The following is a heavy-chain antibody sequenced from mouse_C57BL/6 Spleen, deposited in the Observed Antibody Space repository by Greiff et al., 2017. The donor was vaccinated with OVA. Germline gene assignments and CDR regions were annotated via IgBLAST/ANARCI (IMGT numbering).Heavy chain of an antibody. CDR1: GYTFTDYY. Sequence: EVQLQQSGPVLVKPGASVKMSCKASGYTFTDYYMNWVKQSHGKSLEWIGVINPYNGGTSYNQKFKGKATLTVDKSSSTAYMELNSLTSEDAAVFYGAGGGGGLDYWGQGTTLTVSS. D-gene: IGHD3-3*01. J-gene: IGHJ2*01. CDR2: INPYNGGT. CDR3: AGGGGGLDY. V-gene: IGHV1-19*01.